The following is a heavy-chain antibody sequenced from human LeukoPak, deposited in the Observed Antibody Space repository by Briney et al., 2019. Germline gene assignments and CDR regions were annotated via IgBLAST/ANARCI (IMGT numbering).Heavy chain of an antibody. J-gene: IGHJ6*03. CDR3: ARAVVVPAAIRTEPYYYMDV. Sequence: SVKVSCKASGGTFSSYAISWVRQAPGQALEWMGGIIPIFGTANYAQKFQGRVTITADESTSTAYMELSSLRSEDTAVYYCARAVVVPAAIRTEPYYYMDVWGKGTTVTVSS. CDR2: IIPIFGTA. D-gene: IGHD2-2*02. CDR1: GGTFSSYA. V-gene: IGHV1-69*13.